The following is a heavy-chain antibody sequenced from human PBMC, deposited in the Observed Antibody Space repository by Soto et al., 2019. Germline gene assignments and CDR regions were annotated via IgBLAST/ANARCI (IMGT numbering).Heavy chain of an antibody. CDR2: IKQDGSEK. D-gene: IGHD3-3*01. V-gene: IGHV3-7*01. Sequence: EAQLVESGGGLVQPGGSLRLSCAASGFTFTNYWMSWVRQAPGKGLEWVANIKQDGSEKYYADSAKGRFIISRDNAKTVRYLKMTGLRAEDTAVYYCARDMGVFWSGYPEGGFDYWGQGTPVTVSS. CDR1: GFTFTNYW. CDR3: ARDMGVFWSGYPEGGFDY. J-gene: IGHJ4*02.